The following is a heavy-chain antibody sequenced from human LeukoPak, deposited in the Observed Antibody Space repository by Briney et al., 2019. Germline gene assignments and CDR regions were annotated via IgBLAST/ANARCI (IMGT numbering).Heavy chain of an antibody. CDR3: ARGGTYSYGSSDY. D-gene: IGHD5-18*01. CDR2: IHPGDSGT. CDR1: GYRFTNYW. V-gene: IGHV5-51*01. Sequence: KPGESLKISCKASGYRFTNYWIGWVRQMPGKGLEWMGIIHPGDSGTKYSPSFQDQVTMSFDDSTTTAYLQWSSLRASDSAIYDCARGGTYSYGSSDYWGQGTLVTVSS. J-gene: IGHJ4*02.